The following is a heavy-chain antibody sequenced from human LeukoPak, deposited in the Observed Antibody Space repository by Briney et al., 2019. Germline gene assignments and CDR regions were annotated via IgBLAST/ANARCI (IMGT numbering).Heavy chain of an antibody. CDR1: GFTFNRFA. CDR3: ARGVVNAYAAFDF. V-gene: IGHV3-30-3*01. J-gene: IGHJ4*02. D-gene: IGHD3-16*01. CDR2: ISFDGTTK. Sequence: GGSLRLSCVASGFTFNRFALHWVRQAPGKGLEWVSMISFDGTTKDYADSVKGRFTISRDNSKSTLDLQMNSLKTDDTAVYYCARGVVNAYAAFDFWGQGTLVTVSS.